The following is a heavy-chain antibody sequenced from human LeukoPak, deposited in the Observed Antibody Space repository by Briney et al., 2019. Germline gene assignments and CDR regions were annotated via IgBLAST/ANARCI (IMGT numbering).Heavy chain of an antibody. V-gene: IGHV1-2*02. D-gene: IGHD6-6*01. Sequence: VASVTVSCKASGYTFTGYYMHWVRQAPGQGLEWMGWINPNSGGTNYAQKFQGRVTMTRDTSISTAYMELSRLRSDDTAVYYCARDGRDSSSSAPSRYWGQETLVTVSS. J-gene: IGHJ4*02. CDR3: ARDGRDSSSSAPSRY. CDR1: GYTFTGYY. CDR2: INPNSGGT.